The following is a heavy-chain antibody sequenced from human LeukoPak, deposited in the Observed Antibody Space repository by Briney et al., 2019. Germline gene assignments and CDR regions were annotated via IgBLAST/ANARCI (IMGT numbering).Heavy chain of an antibody. CDR3: ARDLFRAAGSNYYGMDV. D-gene: IGHD2-21*01. V-gene: IGHV1-46*04. CDR1: GYTFTSYY. Sequence: ASVKVSCKASGYTFTSYYMHWVRQAPGQGLEWMGIINPSGGTTSYAQKLQGRVTLTRDTSTSTVYMEMRSLRSEDTAVYYCARDLFRAAGSNYYGMDVWGQGTTVTVSS. J-gene: IGHJ6*02. CDR2: INPSGGTT.